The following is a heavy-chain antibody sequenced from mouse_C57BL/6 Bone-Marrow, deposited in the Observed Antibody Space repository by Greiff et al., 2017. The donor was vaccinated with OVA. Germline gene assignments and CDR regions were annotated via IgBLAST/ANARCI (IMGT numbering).Heavy chain of an antibody. CDR1: GFTFSNYW. CDR3: TDEANLLGDY. CDR2: IRLKSDNYAT. D-gene: IGHD1-1*01. V-gene: IGHV6-3*01. J-gene: IGHJ2*01. Sequence: EVKLMESGGGLVQPGGSMKLSCVASGFTFSNYWMNWVRQSPEKGLEWVAQIRLKSDNYATHYVESVKGRFTISRDDSKSSVYLQMNNLRAEDTGIYYCTDEANLLGDYWGQGTTLTVSS.